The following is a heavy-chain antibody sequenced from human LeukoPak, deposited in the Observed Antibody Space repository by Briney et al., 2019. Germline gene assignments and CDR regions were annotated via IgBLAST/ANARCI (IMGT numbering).Heavy chain of an antibody. V-gene: IGHV3-48*02. CDR3: ARDTSYAFDI. J-gene: IGHJ3*02. CDR1: GFTFSSYS. Sequence: HPGGSLRLSCAASGFTFSSYSMNWVRQAPGKGLEWFSYIGSGGTTIFYADSVKGRFTISRDDAKNSLYLQMSSLRDEDTAVYYCARDTSYAFDIWGQGTMVTVSS. CDR2: IGSGGTTI.